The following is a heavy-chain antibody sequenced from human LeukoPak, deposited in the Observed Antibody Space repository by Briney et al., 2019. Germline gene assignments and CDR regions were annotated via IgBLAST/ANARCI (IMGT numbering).Heavy chain of an antibody. V-gene: IGHV3-74*01. CDR1: GFTLRIFC. CDR3: ARGGMAHAFDI. J-gene: IGHJ3*02. Sequence: PGGSLSLSCAASGFTLRIFCMHGGPRAPRRGVVWVSRIDNDGSSTIYEDSVKGRFTISRDNAKSAVYLQMNSLRAEDTGVYYCARGGMAHAFDIWGQGTMVTVSS. CDR2: IDNDGSST. D-gene: IGHD2-8*01.